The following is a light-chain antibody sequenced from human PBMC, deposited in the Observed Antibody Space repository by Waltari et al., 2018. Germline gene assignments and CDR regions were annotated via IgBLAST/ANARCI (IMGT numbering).Light chain of an antibody. CDR2: GAS. V-gene: IGKV3-15*01. J-gene: IGKJ1*01. CDR1: QSVSSV. Sequence: EIVMMQSPATLSVSPGERATLSCRARQSVSSVLAWYQQKLGQAPRLLIYGASTRATGIPARFSGSGSGTEFTLTISSLQSEDFAVYYCQQYDDWPRTFGQGTKVEIK. CDR3: QQYDDWPRT.